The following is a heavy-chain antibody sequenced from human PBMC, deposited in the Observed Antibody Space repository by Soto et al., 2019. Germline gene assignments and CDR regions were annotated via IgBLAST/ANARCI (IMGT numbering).Heavy chain of an antibody. V-gene: IGHV1-69*13. D-gene: IGHD2-8*01. J-gene: IGHJ6*02. CDR3: AREAVLMVYAIPYYYYGMDV. Sequence: SVKVSGKASGGTFSIYAISCVRQSAGQWREGMGGIIPIFGTANYAQKFQGRVTITADESTSTAYMELSSLRSEDTAVYYCAREAVLMVYAIPYYYYGMDVWGQGTTVTVSS. CDR1: GGTFSIYA. CDR2: IIPIFGTA.